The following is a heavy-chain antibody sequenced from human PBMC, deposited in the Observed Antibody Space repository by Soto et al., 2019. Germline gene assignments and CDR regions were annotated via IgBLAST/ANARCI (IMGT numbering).Heavy chain of an antibody. V-gene: IGHV4-61*08. Sequence: SETLSLTCTVSGGSISSGGYYWSWIRQHPGKGLEWIGYIYYSGSTNYNPSLKSRVTISVDTSKNQFSLKLSSVTAADTAVYYCARYVATRKGSYFDYWGQGTLVTVSS. CDR2: IYYSGST. D-gene: IGHD5-12*01. CDR3: ARYVATRKGSYFDY. J-gene: IGHJ4*02. CDR1: GGSISSGGYY.